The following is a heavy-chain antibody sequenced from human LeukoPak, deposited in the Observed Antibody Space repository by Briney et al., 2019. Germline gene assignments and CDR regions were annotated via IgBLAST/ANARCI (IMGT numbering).Heavy chain of an antibody. Sequence: GGSLRLSCAASGFTFSRYGMHWVRQAPGKGLEWVAFIWYDGTEKYYADSVKGRFTISRDNSKNTLYLQMNTLRVDDTDVYYCGGGREWVDYWGQGTLVTVSS. D-gene: IGHD2-8*01. CDR1: GFTFSRYG. CDR3: GGGREWVDY. CDR2: IWYDGTEK. V-gene: IGHV3-33*01. J-gene: IGHJ4*02.